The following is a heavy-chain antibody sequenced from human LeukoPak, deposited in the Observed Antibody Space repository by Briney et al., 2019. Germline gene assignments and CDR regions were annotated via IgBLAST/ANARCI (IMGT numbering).Heavy chain of an antibody. CDR1: GLAFRNFA. Sequence: GGSLRLSCEASGLAFRNFAMSWVRQAPGKGLEGVSRMTGSGGSSYYADSVKGRFTISRDNAKNALYLQMNSLRADDTALYYCAKMKGQRRNDYCMDVWGKGTTVTVSS. V-gene: IGHV3-23*01. J-gene: IGHJ6*03. CDR3: AKMKGQRRNDYCMDV. CDR2: MTGSGGSS.